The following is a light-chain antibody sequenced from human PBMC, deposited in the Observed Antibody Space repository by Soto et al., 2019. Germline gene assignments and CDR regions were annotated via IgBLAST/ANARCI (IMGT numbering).Light chain of an antibody. CDR3: SSYAGSNNYV. Sequence: HSAMAQPPSASGSPGQSGTISCTGTSSDVGGYNYVSWYQQHPGKAPKLMIYEVSKRPSGVPDRFSGSKSGNTASLTVSGLQAEDEADYYCSSYAGSNNYVFGTGTKVNVL. V-gene: IGLV2-8*01. CDR2: EVS. CDR1: SSDVGGYNY. J-gene: IGLJ1*01.